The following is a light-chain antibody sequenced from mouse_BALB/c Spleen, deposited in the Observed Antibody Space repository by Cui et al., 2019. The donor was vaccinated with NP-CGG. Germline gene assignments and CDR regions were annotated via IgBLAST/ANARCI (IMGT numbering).Light chain of an antibody. CDR3: ALWYSNHWV. CDR1: TGAVTTSNY. V-gene: IGLV1*01. Sequence: QVLVTKESALTTSPGETVTITCRSSTGAVTTSNYANWVQEKPDHLFTGLIGGTNNRAPGVPARFSGSLIGDKAALTITGAQTEDEAIYFCALWYSNHWVFGGGTKLTVL. CDR2: GTN. J-gene: IGLJ1*01.